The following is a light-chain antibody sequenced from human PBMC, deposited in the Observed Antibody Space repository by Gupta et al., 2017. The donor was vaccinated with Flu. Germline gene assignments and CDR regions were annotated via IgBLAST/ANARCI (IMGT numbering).Light chain of an antibody. Sequence: DIQLTQSPSTLSASVGGSVTISCRASQSISGWLDWYQLKPGKAPKLLIYKASSVHRGVPSRFSGSGYGAEYTLTITSRQPDDFATYSCMQYCSYPLTF. J-gene: IGKJ5*01. CDR2: KAS. CDR3: MQYCSYPLT. CDR1: QSISGW. V-gene: IGKV1-5*03.